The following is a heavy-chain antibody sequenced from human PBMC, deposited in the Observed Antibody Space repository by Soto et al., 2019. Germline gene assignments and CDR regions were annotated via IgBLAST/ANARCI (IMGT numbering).Heavy chain of an antibody. CDR2: IYYSGST. J-gene: IGHJ1*01. CDR1: GGSISSYY. D-gene: IGHD3-22*01. V-gene: IGHV4-59*01. CDR3: ARLPYDSSGPGMTEYFQH. Sequence: QVQLQESGPGLVKPSETLSLTCTVSGGSISSYYWSWIRQPPGKGLEWIGYIYYSGSTNYNPSLKSRVTISVDTSKNQFPLKLSSVTAADTAVYYCARLPYDSSGPGMTEYFQHWGQGTLVTVSS.